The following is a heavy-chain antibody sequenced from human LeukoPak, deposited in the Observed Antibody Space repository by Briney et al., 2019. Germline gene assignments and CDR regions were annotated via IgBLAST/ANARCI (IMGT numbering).Heavy chain of an antibody. J-gene: IGHJ4*02. D-gene: IGHD2-15*01. CDR3: VRDFGGEDDF. Sequence: GGSLRLSCAASGFTLSISWMHWVRQVPGEGLVWVARMNEDGRRTDVAGSVRGRFTISRDIAKNTLFLQMNSLRVEDTAVYHCVRDFGGEDDFWGQGTLVAVSS. V-gene: IGHV3-74*01. CDR2: MNEDGRRT. CDR1: GFTLSISW.